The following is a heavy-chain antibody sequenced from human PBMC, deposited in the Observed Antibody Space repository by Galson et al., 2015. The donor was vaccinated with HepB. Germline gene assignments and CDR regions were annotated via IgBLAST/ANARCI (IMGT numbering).Heavy chain of an antibody. CDR2: IIPIFGTA. D-gene: IGHD2-2*01. Sequence: SVKVSCKASGYTFTNYYMHWVRQAPGQGLEWMGGIIPIFGTANYAQKFQGRVTITADKSTSTAYMELSSLRSEDTAVYYCARSPFTWDIVVVPYYYGMDVWGQGTTVTVSS. CDR1: GYTFTNYY. V-gene: IGHV1-69*06. J-gene: IGHJ6*02. CDR3: ARSPFTWDIVVVPYYYGMDV.